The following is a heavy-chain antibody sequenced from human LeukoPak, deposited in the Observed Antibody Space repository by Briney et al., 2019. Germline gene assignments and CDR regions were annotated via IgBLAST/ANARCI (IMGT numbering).Heavy chain of an antibody. CDR1: GDSGSTYSAA. Sequence: SQTLSLTCAISGDSGSTYSAAWNWIRQSPSRGLEWLGRTYHKSTWHTDDAVSVKSRITINADTSKNQFSLQLKSVTPEDTAVYYCARDSLAMDGTIDFWGQGTLVTVSS. J-gene: IGHJ4*02. CDR3: ARDSLAMDGTIDF. V-gene: IGHV6-1*01. CDR2: TYHKSTWHT. D-gene: IGHD6-19*01.